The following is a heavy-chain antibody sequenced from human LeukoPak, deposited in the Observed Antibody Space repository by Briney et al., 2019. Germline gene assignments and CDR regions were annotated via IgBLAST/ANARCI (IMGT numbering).Heavy chain of an antibody. CDR1: GFPFSSYG. CDR2: IWYDGSNL. Sequence: GGSLRLSCAASGFPFSSYGMHWVRQAPGKGLEWVAPIWYDGSNLYYADSVKGRFTISKDSSKNTLYLHMNSLRAEDTAVYYCARDKNYYGSGSPSLDAFDIWGQGTMVTVSS. J-gene: IGHJ3*02. V-gene: IGHV3-33*01. D-gene: IGHD3-10*01. CDR3: ARDKNYYGSGSPSLDAFDI.